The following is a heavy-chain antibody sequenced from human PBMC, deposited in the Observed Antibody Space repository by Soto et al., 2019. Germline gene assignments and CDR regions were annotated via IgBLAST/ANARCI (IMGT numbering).Heavy chain of an antibody. CDR1: GYTFTSYD. D-gene: IGHD3-16*01. Sequence: ASVKVSCKASGYTFTSYDINWVRQATGQGLEWMGWMNPNSGNTGYAQKFQGRVTMTRNTSISTAYMELSSLRSEDTAVYYCARVRSTWYYDYIWGSPHQIDYWGQGTLVTVSS. CDR2: MNPNSGNT. J-gene: IGHJ4*02. V-gene: IGHV1-8*01. CDR3: ARVRSTWYYDYIWGSPHQIDY.